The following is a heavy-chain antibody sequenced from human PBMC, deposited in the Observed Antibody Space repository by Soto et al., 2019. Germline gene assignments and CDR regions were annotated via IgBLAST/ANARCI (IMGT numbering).Heavy chain of an antibody. CDR3: ARVGEGYNFGAVY. V-gene: IGHV1-69*01. CDR1: GGGNLRDYR. Sequence: QVQLVQSGAEVKEPGSSVKVSCKASGGGNLRDYRTTWVRRAPGQGLEWMGGIIPKLGSANYAQNFQGRVTVTADESTNTVYMELRSLRSDDTAVYYCARVGEGYNFGAVYWGQGTPVTVSS. CDR2: IIPKLGSA. D-gene: IGHD5-12*01. J-gene: IGHJ4*02.